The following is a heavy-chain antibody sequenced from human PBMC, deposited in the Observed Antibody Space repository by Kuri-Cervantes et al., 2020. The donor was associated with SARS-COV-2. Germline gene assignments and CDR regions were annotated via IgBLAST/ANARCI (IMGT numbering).Heavy chain of an antibody. V-gene: IGHV4-39*07. D-gene: IGHD5-18*01. Sequence: SETLSLTCTVSGGSISSSIFYWGWIRQSPGKGLEWIGSIFYSGTTYYNPSLESRVSISIGTSKNQFSLKLSSVTAADTAVYYCARSVDTAMVDRRPFDYWSQGTLVTVSS. CDR2: IFYSGTT. J-gene: IGHJ4*02. CDR3: ARSVDTAMVDRRPFDY. CDR1: GGSISSSIFY.